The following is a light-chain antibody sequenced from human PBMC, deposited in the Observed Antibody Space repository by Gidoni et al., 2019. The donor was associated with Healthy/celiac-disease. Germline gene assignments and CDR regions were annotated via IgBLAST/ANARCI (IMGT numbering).Light chain of an antibody. CDR2: DVS. Sequence: QSALTQPASVSGSPGQSITISCTGTSSDVGGYNYVSWYQQHPGKAPKLMIYDVSNRPSGVSNRFSGSKSGNTASLTISGLQAEDEADYYCGSYTSSSTPFLFGGGTKLTVL. J-gene: IGLJ3*02. V-gene: IGLV2-14*01. CDR1: SSDVGGYNY. CDR3: GSYTSSSTPFL.